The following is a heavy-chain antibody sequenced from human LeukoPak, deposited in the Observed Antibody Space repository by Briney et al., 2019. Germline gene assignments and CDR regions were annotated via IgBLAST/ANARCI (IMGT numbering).Heavy chain of an antibody. V-gene: IGHV5-51*01. J-gene: IGHJ5*02. CDR2: IYPDNSDI. CDR1: GFIFSTYW. Sequence: PGESLKISRSGSGFIFSTYWIAWVRQMPGKGLEWMGIIYPDNSDIRYSPSFQGQVTISADKSINTAYLQWSSLKASDTAVYYCARHSAWNPEVWFDPWGQGTLVTVSS. D-gene: IGHD1-1*01. CDR3: ARHSAWNPEVWFDP.